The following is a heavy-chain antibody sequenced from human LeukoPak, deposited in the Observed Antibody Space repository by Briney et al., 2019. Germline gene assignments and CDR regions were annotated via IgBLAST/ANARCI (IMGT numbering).Heavy chain of an antibody. Sequence: GGSLRLSCAAAGFTVSNNDMTWVRQTPGKGLEWVSIIYSGGNTYYADSVKGRFTISRDNSKNTLYLQMNSLRVEDTAVFYCARDRPGDGYFDYWGQGTLVTVSS. CDR3: ARDRPGDGYFDY. CDR2: IYSGGNT. J-gene: IGHJ4*02. V-gene: IGHV3-66*01. D-gene: IGHD3-10*01. CDR1: GFTVSNND.